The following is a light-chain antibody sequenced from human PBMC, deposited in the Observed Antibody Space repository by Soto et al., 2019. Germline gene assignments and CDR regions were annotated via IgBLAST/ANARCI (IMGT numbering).Light chain of an antibody. CDR3: QSYDSSLSGREV. CDR1: SRDVGGSNY. CDR2: EVS. J-gene: IGLJ2*01. V-gene: IGLV2-14*01. Sequence: QSALIQPASVSGSPGQSITISCTGTSRDVGGSNYVSWYQHHPHRAPKLLIYEVSYRPSGVSSRFSGSKSGNTASLTISGLQAEDEADYYCQSYDSSLSGREVFGGGTKLTVL.